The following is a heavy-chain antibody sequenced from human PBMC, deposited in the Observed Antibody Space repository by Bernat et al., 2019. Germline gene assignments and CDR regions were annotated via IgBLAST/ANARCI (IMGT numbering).Heavy chain of an antibody. CDR1: GGSVSVNSYY. V-gene: IGHV4-61*01. Sequence: QVQLQESGPGLVRPSETLSLTCTVSGGSVSVNSYYWTWIRQPPGKGLEWIGYIYYSGTTNYNPSLKSRVTMSVDTPKNQISLKLSSVTAADTAVYYCARAYSSGWYRYDYWGQGTLVTVSS. J-gene: IGHJ4*02. CDR2: IYYSGTT. CDR3: ARAYSSGWYRYDY. D-gene: IGHD6-19*01.